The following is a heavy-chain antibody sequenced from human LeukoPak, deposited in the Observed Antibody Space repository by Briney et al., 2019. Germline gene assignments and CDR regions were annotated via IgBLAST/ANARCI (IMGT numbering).Heavy chain of an antibody. Sequence: SETLSLTCTVSGGSTTNYYWSWIRQPPGKGLEWIGYIYYSGNANCNPSLKSRVTISVDTSNNQFSLNLSSVTAADTAVYYCARGPTRYYFDYWGQGTLVTVSS. CDR2: IYYSGNA. V-gene: IGHV4-59*01. CDR3: ARGPTRYYFDY. J-gene: IGHJ4*02. CDR1: GGSTTNYY.